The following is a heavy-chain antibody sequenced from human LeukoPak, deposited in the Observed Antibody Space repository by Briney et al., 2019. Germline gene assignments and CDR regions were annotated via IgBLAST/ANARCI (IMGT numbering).Heavy chain of an antibody. CDR2: IYYSGST. Sequence: SETLSLTCTVSGGSISSYYWSWIRQPPGKGLEWIGYIYYSGSTNYNPSLKSRVTISVDTSKNQFSLKLSSVTAADTAVYYCAKASGSYYGFFYWGQGALVTVSS. CDR1: GGSISSYY. D-gene: IGHD1-26*01. J-gene: IGHJ4*02. V-gene: IGHV4-59*08. CDR3: AKASGSYYGFFY.